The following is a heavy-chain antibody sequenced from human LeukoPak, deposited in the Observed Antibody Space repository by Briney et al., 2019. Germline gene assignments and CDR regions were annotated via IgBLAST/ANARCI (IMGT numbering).Heavy chain of an antibody. D-gene: IGHD3-16*02. CDR3: AILRLGELSFDY. CDR1: GGSISSGDYY. V-gene: IGHV4-30-4*01. J-gene: IGHJ4*02. CDR2: IYYSGST. Sequence: SQTLSLTRTVSGGSISSGDYYWSWIRQPPGKGLEWIGYIYYSGSTYYNPSLKSRVTISVDKSKNQFSLKLSSVTAADTAVYYCAILRLGELSFDYWGQGTLVTVSS.